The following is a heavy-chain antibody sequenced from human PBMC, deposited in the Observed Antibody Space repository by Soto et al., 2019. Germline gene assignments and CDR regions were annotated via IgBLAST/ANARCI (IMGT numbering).Heavy chain of an antibody. CDR1: GGSISSYY. CDR2: MYYGGRT. Sequence: PSDTLSLTCPVSGGSISSYYWSWIRQPPGKGLEWIGYMYYGGRTNYNPSLKSRVTISVDTSKMQVSLKLSSVTAADTAVYFCARGTPSPLIVRSSRGPWFDPWGQGTLVTVSS. CDR3: ARGTPSPLIVRSSRGPWFDP. D-gene: IGHD2-15*01. J-gene: IGHJ5*02. V-gene: IGHV4-59*08.